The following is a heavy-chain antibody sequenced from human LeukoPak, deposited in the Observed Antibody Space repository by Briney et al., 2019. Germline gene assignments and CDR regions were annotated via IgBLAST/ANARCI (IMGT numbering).Heavy chain of an antibody. CDR1: EFTFSSYA. V-gene: IGHV3-30*04. CDR2: ISYDGSNK. CDR3: ARVGPYGSGSPGYYYYGMDV. D-gene: IGHD3-10*01. Sequence: GGSLRLSCAASEFTFSSYAMHWVRQAPGKGLEWVAVISYDGSNKYYADSVKGRFTISRDNSKNTLYLQMNSLRAEDTAVYYCARVGPYGSGSPGYYYYGMDVWGQGTTVTVSS. J-gene: IGHJ6*02.